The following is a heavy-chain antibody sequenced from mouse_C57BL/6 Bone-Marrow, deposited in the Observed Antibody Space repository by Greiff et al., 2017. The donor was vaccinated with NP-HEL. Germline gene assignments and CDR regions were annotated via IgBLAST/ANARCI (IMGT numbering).Heavy chain of an antibody. CDR2: IRNKANGYTT. CDR1: GFTFTDYY. J-gene: IGHJ4*01. Sequence: EVHLVESGGGLVQPGGSLSLSCAASGFTFTDYYMSWVRQPPGKALEWLGFIRNKANGYTTEYSVSVKGRFTISRDNSQSSLYLQMNALVAEDMDTYYCARYGYAMDYWGQGTAVTVSA. CDR3: ARYGYAMDY. V-gene: IGHV7-3*01.